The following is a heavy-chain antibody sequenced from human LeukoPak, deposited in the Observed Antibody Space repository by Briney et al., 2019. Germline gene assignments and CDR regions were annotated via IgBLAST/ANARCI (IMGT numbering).Heavy chain of an antibody. CDR1: GGSISSGSYY. CDR3: ARDSVFWSGYYTLGYYYYGMDV. J-gene: IGHJ6*02. V-gene: IGHV4-61*02. D-gene: IGHD3-3*01. Sequence: SETLSLTCTVSGGSISSGSYYWSWIRQPAGKGLEWIGRIHTSGSTNYNPSLKSRVTISVDTSKNQFSLKLSSVTAADTAVYYCARDSVFWSGYYTLGYYYYGMDVWGQGTTVTVSS. CDR2: IHTSGST.